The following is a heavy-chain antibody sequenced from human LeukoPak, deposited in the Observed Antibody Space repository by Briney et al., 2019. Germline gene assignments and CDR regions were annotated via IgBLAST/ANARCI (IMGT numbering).Heavy chain of an antibody. CDR2: IYYSGST. CDR3: AGCSRWGLFDY. CDR1: GGSISSYY. J-gene: IGHJ4*02. V-gene: IGHV4-59*01. Sequence: PSETLSLTCTVSGGSISSYYWSWIRQPPGKGLEWIGYIYYSGSTNYNPSLKSRVTISVDTSKNQFSLKLSPVTAADTAVYYCAGCSRWGLFDYGGQGTLVTVSA. D-gene: IGHD7-27*01.